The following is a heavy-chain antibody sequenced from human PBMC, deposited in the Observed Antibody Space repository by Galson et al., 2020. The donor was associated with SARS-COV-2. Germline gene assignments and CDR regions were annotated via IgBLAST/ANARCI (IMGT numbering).Heavy chain of an antibody. CDR2: IYYSGST. Sequence: ASETLSLTCTVSGGSISSGGYYWSWIRQHPGKGLEWIGYIYYSGSTYYNPSLKSRVTISVDTSKNQFSLKLSSVTAADTAVYYCARSGNYWGAFHIWGQGTMVTVSS. CDR1: GGSISSGGYY. V-gene: IGHV4-31*03. D-gene: IGHD1-26*01. J-gene: IGHJ3*02. CDR3: ARSGNYWGAFHI.